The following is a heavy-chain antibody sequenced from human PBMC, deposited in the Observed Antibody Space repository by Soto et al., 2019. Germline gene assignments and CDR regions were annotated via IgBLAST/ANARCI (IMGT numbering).Heavy chain of an antibody. V-gene: IGHV1-46*01. Sequence: GASVKVSCKASGYTFTGYYIHWVRQAPGQGLEWMGIINPSGGSTSYAQKFQGRVTMTRDTSTSTVYMELSSLRSEDTAVYYCARSCRLDTAGLLRGWFDPWGQGTLVTVSS. J-gene: IGHJ5*02. CDR2: INPSGGST. D-gene: IGHD5-18*01. CDR3: ARSCRLDTAGLLRGWFDP. CDR1: GYTFTGYY.